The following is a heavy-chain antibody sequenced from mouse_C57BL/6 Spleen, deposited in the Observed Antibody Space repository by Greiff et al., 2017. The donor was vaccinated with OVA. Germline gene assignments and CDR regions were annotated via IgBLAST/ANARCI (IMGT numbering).Heavy chain of an antibody. V-gene: IGHV1-15*01. CDR2: IDPETGGT. CDR3: TRCGTTVNWYFDV. J-gene: IGHJ1*03. D-gene: IGHD1-1*01. Sequence: VQLQQSGAELVRPGASVTLSCKASGYTFTDYEMHWVKQTPVHGLEWIGAIDPETGGTAYNQKFKGKAILTADKSSSTAYMELRSLTSEDSAVYYCTRCGTTVNWYFDVWGTGTTVTVSS. CDR1: GYTFTDYE.